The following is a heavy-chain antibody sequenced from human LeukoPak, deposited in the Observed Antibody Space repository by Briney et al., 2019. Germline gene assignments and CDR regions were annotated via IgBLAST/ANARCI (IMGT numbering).Heavy chain of an antibody. V-gene: IGHV4-39*01. CDR1: GGSISSSSYY. J-gene: IGHJ6*02. CDR3: ARAPSPDIAVVGMDV. CDR2: IYYSGST. Sequence: SETLSLTCAVSGGSISSSSYYWGWIRQPPGKGLEWIGSIYYSGSTYYNPSLKSRVTISVDTFKNQFSLKLSPVTAADTAVYYCARAPSPDIAVVGMDVWGQGTTVTVSS. D-gene: IGHD2-15*01.